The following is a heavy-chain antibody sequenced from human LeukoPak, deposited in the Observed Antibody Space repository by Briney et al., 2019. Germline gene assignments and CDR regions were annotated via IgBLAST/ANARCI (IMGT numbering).Heavy chain of an antibody. CDR2: IRSKAYGGAP. J-gene: IGHJ4*02. CDR1: GFSFRDYA. CDR3: TRIGITIIGRDPVDY. D-gene: IGHD3-3*01. Sequence: SLRLSCGASGFSFRDYAMRWVRQAPGKGRVGVGFIRSKAYGGAPDYGAYAKGRFAIDRDDSQSVAYLHLNSLQIEDTAVYYCTRIGITIIGRDPVDYWGQGTLVTVSS. V-gene: IGHV3-49*04.